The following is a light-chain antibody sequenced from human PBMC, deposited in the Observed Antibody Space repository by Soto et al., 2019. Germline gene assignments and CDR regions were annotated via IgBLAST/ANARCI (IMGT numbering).Light chain of an antibody. J-gene: IGLJ2*01. CDR2: SNN. CDR3: AAWDDSLNGVV. CDR1: SSNIGSNT. V-gene: IGLV1-44*01. Sequence: QSVLTQPPSASGTPGQRVIISCSGSSSNIGSNTVNWYQQLPGTASKLFIYSNNQRPSGVPDRFSGSKSGTSASLAISGLQSEDEADYYCAAWDDSLNGVVFGEGTKLTVL.